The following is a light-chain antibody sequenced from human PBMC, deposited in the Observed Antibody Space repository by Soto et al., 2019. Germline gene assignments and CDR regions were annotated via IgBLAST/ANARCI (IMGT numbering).Light chain of an antibody. CDR3: QSYDRSVSGWV. CDR1: SSNIGAGYY. J-gene: IGLJ3*02. Sequence: QSVLTQPPSVSGAPGQRVTISCTGSSSNIGAGYYVHWDQPLPGTAPKLLIYGNSNRPSGVPDRFSGYKSGTSASLAITGLQAEDEADYYFQSYDRSVSGWVFGGGTQLTVL. CDR2: GNS. V-gene: IGLV1-40*01.